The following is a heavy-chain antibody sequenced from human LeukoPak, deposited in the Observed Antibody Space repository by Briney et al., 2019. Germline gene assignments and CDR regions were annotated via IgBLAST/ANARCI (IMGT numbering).Heavy chain of an antibody. CDR3: ARAVDTAMPNYYYYGMDV. CDR1: GFTFSSYW. D-gene: IGHD5-18*01. CDR2: ISSSSSYI. V-gene: IGHV3-21*01. J-gene: IGHJ6*02. Sequence: KSGGSLRLSCAASGFTFSSYWMNWVRQAPGKGLEWVSSISSSSSYIYYADSVKGRFTISRDNAKNSLYLQMNSLRAEDTAVYYCARAVDTAMPNYYYYGMDVWGQGTTVTVSS.